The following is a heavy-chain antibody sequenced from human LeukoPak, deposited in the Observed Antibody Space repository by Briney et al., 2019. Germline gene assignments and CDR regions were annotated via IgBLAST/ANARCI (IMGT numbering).Heavy chain of an antibody. J-gene: IGHJ4*02. Sequence: ASVKVSCMVSGYTLTELSMHWVRQAPGKGLEWMGGLDPEDGETIYAQKFQGRVTMTEDTSTDTAYMELSSLRSEDTAVYYCATYHINYDFWSGSHFDFDYWGQGTLVTVSS. D-gene: IGHD3-3*01. CDR1: GYTLTELS. CDR2: LDPEDGET. CDR3: ATYHINYDFWSGSHFDFDY. V-gene: IGHV1-24*01.